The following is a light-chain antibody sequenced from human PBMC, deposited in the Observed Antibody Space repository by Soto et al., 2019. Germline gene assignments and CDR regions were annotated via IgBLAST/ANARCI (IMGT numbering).Light chain of an antibody. J-gene: IGLJ2*01. CDR3: AAWDDSLNGPV. Sequence: QSVLTQPPSASGTPGQRVTVSCSGSSSNIGSYIVSWYQQLPGSAPKLLIYSNNQRPSGVPDRFSGSKSGTSASLAISGLQSDDEADYYCAAWDDSLNGPVFGGGTKLIVL. CDR2: SNN. V-gene: IGLV1-44*01. CDR1: SSNIGSYI.